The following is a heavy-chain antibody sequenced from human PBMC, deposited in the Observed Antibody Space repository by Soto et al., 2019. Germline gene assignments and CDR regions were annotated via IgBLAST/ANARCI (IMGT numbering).Heavy chain of an antibody. CDR1: GGTFSNYA. D-gene: IGHD2-21*02. Sequence: QVQLVQAGAEVKEPGSSVKVSCKASGGTFSNYAFNWVRQAPGQGLEWMGGIIPIFGTANYAQKFLGRVTITADESTSTAYMELSSLRSEDTAMYYCAVRGGDCYCYYYGMDVWGQGTTVTVSS. CDR3: AVRGGDCYCYYYGMDV. CDR2: IIPIFGTA. V-gene: IGHV1-69*12. J-gene: IGHJ6*02.